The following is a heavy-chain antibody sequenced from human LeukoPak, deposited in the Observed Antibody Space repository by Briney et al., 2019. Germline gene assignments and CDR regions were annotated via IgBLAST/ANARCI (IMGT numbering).Heavy chain of an antibody. D-gene: IGHD5-24*01. CDR3: ATLRDGYDLGGGKGTQGNPEDYFDY. CDR2: INHSGST. V-gene: IGHV4-34*01. CDR1: GGSFSGYY. Sequence: SETLSLTCAVYGGSFSGYYWSWIRQPPGKGLEWIGEINHSGSTNYNPSLKSRVTISVDTSKNQFSLKLSSVTAADTAVYYCATLRDGYDLGGGKGTQGNPEDYFDYWGQGTLVTVSS. J-gene: IGHJ4*02.